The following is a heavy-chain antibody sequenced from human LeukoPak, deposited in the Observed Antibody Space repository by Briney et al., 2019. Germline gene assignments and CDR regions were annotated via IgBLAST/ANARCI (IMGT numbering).Heavy chain of an antibody. CDR3: ARGKDSNGWYGGLDY. Sequence: PGGSLRLSCAASGFTIIGHAIHWVRRAPGKGLEWVAVISYDGSNKYNADPVKGRFTISRDNSNNTLYLQMNSLRADDTALYYCARGKDSNGWYGGLDYWGQGTLVTVSS. CDR1: GFTIIGHA. V-gene: IGHV3-30*04. D-gene: IGHD6-19*01. CDR2: ISYDGSNK. J-gene: IGHJ4*02.